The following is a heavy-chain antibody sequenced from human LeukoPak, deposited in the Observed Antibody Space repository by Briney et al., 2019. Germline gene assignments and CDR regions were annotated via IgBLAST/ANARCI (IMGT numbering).Heavy chain of an antibody. CDR2: ISSSSTYT. J-gene: IGHJ5*02. Sequence: GGSLRLSCAASGFTFSDYYMSWIRQAPGKGLECVSYISSSSTYTNYADSVKGRFTISRDNAKNSLYPQMNSLRAEDTAVYYCARVGSGTWFDPWGQGTLVTVSS. V-gene: IGHV3-11*06. D-gene: IGHD1-1*01. CDR3: ARVGSGTWFDP. CDR1: GFTFSDYY.